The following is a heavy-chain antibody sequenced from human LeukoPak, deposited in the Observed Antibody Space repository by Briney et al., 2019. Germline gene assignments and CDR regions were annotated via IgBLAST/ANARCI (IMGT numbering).Heavy chain of an antibody. CDR3: ASIRYFDWSGGGNLDY. D-gene: IGHD3-9*01. J-gene: IGHJ4*02. CDR2: INPNSGGT. CDR1: GYTFTGYY. Sequence: ASVKVSCKASGYTFTGYYMHWVRQAPGQGLEWMGWINPNSGGTNYAQKFQGRVTMTRDTSISTAYMELSRLRSDDTAVYYCASIRYFDWSGGGNLDYWGQGTLVTVSS. V-gene: IGHV1-2*02.